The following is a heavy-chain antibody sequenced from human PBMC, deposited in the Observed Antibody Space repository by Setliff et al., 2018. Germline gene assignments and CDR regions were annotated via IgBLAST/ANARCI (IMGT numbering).Heavy chain of an antibody. J-gene: IGHJ4*02. CDR1: GFTVSSSY. D-gene: IGHD3-3*01. Sequence: GGSLRLSCAASGFTVSSSYMSWVRQAPGKGLEWVANINQDGSEKYFVGSVKGRFTTSRDNAKNSLYLQMNSLRAEDTAVYYCARDYTYYDFWSGLNFRYFDYWGQGTLVTVSS. V-gene: IGHV3-7*01. CDR2: INQDGSEK. CDR3: ARDYTYYDFWSGLNFRYFDY.